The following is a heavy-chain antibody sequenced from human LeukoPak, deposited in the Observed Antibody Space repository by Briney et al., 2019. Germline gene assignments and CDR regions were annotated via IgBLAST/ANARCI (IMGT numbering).Heavy chain of an antibody. D-gene: IGHD3-16*02. CDR2: IKQDGSEG. CDR1: GFTFSHYW. J-gene: IGHJ6*03. CDR3: AKDIAASGYYYYMDT. V-gene: IGHV3-7*03. Sequence: GGSLRLSCAASGFTFSHYWMSWVRQAPGKGLEWVANIKQDGSEGFYVDSLRGRFTISRDNAKNSLFLQMNSLRAEDTALYYCAKDIAASGYYYYMDTWGKETTVTVSS.